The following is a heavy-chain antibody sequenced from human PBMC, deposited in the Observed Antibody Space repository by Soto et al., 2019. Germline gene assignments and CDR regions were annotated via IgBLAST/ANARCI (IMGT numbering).Heavy chain of an antibody. V-gene: IGHV4-59*08. CDR1: GGSISSYY. J-gene: IGHJ4*02. D-gene: IGHD2-2*01. CDR3: ARHSGKRGQYQLLDY. CDR2: IYYSGST. Sequence: KTSETLSLTCTVSGGSISSYYWSWIRQPPGKGLEWIGNIYYSGSTNYNPSLKSRVTISVDTSKNQFSLKLSSVTAADTAVYFCARHSGKRGQYQLLDYWGQGTLVTVSS.